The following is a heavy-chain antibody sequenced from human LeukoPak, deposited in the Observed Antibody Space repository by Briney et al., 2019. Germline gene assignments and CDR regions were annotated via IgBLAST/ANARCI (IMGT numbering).Heavy chain of an antibody. D-gene: IGHD6-19*01. Sequence: SETLSLTCTVSGYSISSGYYWGWIRQPPGKGLEWIGSIYHSGSTYYNPSLKSRVTISVDTSKNQFSLKLSSVTAADTAVYYCARYGAVAVGYWGQGTLVTVSS. J-gene: IGHJ4*02. CDR1: GYSISSGYY. CDR2: IYHSGST. V-gene: IGHV4-38-2*02. CDR3: ARYGAVAVGY.